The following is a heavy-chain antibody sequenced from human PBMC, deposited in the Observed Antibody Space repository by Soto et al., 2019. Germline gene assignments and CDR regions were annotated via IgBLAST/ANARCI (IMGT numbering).Heavy chain of an antibody. Sequence: WWSLRLSCATSGFTFSSYGFHWVRQAPGKGLEWVALIWYDGSKKDYADSVKGRFTISRDNSKNTLYLQMNSLRAEDTAVYYCARDLGVTNYYFDYWGQGTLVTVSS. CDR1: GFTFSSYG. CDR2: IWYDGSKK. J-gene: IGHJ4*02. CDR3: ARDLGVTNYYFDY. D-gene: IGHD3-10*01. V-gene: IGHV3-33*01.